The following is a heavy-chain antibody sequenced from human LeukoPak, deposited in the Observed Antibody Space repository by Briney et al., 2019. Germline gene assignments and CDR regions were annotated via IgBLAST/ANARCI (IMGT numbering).Heavy chain of an antibody. V-gene: IGHV4-4*07. D-gene: IGHD6-13*01. Sequence: SETLSLTCTVSGGSISSYYWSWIRQPAGKGLEWIGRIYTSWSTNYNPSLNSRVTMSVDTSKNQSSLKLSSVTAADTAVYYCASLSSSWSTDYWGQGTLVTVSS. CDR3: ASLSSSWSTDY. J-gene: IGHJ4*02. CDR2: IYTSWST. CDR1: GGSISSYY.